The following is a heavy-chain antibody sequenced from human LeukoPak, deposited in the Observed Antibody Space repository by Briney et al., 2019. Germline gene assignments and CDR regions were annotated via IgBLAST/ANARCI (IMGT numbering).Heavy chain of an antibody. CDR2: IYYSGST. V-gene: IGHV4-39*01. CDR3: ARSGSGYYLNWFDP. J-gene: IGHJ5*02. CDR1: GGSISSSSYY. Sequence: SETLSLTCTVSGGSISSSSYYWGWIRQPPGKGLEWIGSIYYSGSTYYNPSLKSRVTTSVDTSKNQFSLKLSSVTAADTAVYYCARSGSGYYLNWFDPWGQGTLVTVSS. D-gene: IGHD3-22*01.